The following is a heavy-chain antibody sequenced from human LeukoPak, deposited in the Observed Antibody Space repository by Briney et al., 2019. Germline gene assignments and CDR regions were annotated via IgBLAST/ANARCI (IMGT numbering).Heavy chain of an antibody. CDR3: ARDPAWGWFDP. CDR1: GGSISSGGYY. Sequence: ASQTLSLTCTVSGGSISSGGYYWSWIRQHPGKGLEWIGYIYYSGSTYYNPSLKCRVTISVDTSKNQFSLKLSSVTAADTAVYYCARDPAWGWFDPWGQGTLVTVSS. J-gene: IGHJ5*02. V-gene: IGHV4-31*03. D-gene: IGHD7-27*01. CDR2: IYYSGST.